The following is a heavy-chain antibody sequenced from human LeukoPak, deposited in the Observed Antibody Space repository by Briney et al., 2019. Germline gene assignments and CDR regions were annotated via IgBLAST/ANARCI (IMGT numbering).Heavy chain of an antibody. Sequence: PGGSLRLSCAASGFTFSNYWMNWVRQAPGKGLEWVANIKQDGSEKYYVDSVQGRFTISRDNTKNSLYLQMNSLRAEDTAMYYCARDRWGSGTGGFDYWGQGTLVTVSS. D-gene: IGHD3-10*01. CDR2: IKQDGSEK. V-gene: IGHV3-7*01. J-gene: IGHJ4*02. CDR3: ARDRWGSGTGGFDY. CDR1: GFTFSNYW.